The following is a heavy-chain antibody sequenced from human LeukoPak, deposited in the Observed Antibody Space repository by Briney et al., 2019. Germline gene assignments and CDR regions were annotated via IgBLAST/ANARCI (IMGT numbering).Heavy chain of an antibody. CDR1: GGSISSYY. CDR2: IYTSGST. V-gene: IGHV4-4*07. D-gene: IGHD4-17*01. CDR3: AKVSKPATVTTSYYMDV. Sequence: SETLSLTCTVSGGSISSYYWSWIRQPAGTGLEWIGRIYTSGSTNYNPSLKSRVTISADTSKNQFSLKLSSVTAADTAVYYCAKVSKPATVTTSYYMDVWGKGTTVTISS. J-gene: IGHJ6*03.